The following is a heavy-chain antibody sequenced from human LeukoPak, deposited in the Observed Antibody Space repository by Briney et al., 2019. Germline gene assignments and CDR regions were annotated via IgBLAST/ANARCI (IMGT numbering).Heavy chain of an antibody. CDR1: GGSFSGYY. J-gene: IGHJ3*02. D-gene: IGHD4-17*01. CDR3: ARPTTTDAFDI. Sequence: SETLSLTCAVYGGSFSGYYWSWIRQPPGKGLEWIGEINHSGSTNYNPSLKSRVTISVDTSKNQFSLKLSSVTAADTAVYYCARPTTTDAFDIWGQGTMVTVSS. CDR2: INHSGST. V-gene: IGHV4-34*01.